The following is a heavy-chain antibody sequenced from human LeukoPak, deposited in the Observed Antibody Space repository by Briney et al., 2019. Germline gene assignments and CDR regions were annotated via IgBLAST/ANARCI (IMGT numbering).Heavy chain of an antibody. CDR3: ARDSFFDGNYGADYFDC. D-gene: IGHD4-11*01. J-gene: IGHJ4*02. Sequence: GGSLRLSCAASGFNFRSYEMNWVRQAPGKGLEWLSYISGSGGTMNYADSVKGRFSISRDNAKNSLYLQMNSLRAEDTAIYYCARDSFFDGNYGADYFDCWGQGTLVTVSS. CDR1: GFNFRSYE. CDR2: ISGSGGTM. V-gene: IGHV3-48*03.